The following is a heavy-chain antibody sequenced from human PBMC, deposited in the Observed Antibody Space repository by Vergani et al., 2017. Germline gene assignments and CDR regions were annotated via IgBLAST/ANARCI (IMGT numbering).Heavy chain of an antibody. CDR2: IHNRGKT. D-gene: IGHD5-24*01. Sequence: QVRLEESGPGLVKPSETLSLTCSVSGYSIGSGFYWAWIRQSPGEGLQWLTSIHNRGKTYHNPSLKSRVSVSLDTSKNRFSLNLTSVTATDTAVYYCARHNSQSDGYNWGFDYWGQGTLVTVSS. J-gene: IGHJ4*02. CDR3: ARHNSQSDGYNWGFDY. CDR1: GYSIGSGFY. V-gene: IGHV4-38-2*01.